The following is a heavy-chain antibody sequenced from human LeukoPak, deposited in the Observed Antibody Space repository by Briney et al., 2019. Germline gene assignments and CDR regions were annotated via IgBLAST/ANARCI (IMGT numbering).Heavy chain of an antibody. CDR1: GGSISSSSYY. D-gene: IGHD3-10*01. CDR2: IYYSGST. CDR3: ARVPTITFFDY. V-gene: IGHV4-39*07. Sequence: SETLSLTCTVSGGSISSSSYYWGWIRQPPGKGLEWIGSIYYSGSTYYNPSLKSRVTISVDTSKNQFSLKLSSVTAADTAVYYCARVPTITFFDYWGQGTLVTVSS. J-gene: IGHJ4*02.